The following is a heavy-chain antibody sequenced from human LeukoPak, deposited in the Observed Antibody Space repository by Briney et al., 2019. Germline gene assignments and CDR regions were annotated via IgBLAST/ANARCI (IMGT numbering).Heavy chain of an antibody. CDR1: GYISTSYY. Sequence: SVQVSCKASGYISTSYYTHWVRQPAAQGLEGMGIINTNGGSTRYAQKFQGRVTMNRDTSTNTVNIELSSMRSEDTDVYYCARDRECGDPYYFDYWGQGTLVTVSS. CDR2: INTNGGST. CDR3: ARDRECGDPYYFDY. J-gene: IGHJ4*02. V-gene: IGHV1-46*01. D-gene: IGHD4-17*01.